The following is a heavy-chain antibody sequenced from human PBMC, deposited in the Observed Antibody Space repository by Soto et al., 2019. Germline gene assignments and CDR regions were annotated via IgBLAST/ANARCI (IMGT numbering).Heavy chain of an antibody. D-gene: IGHD2-15*01. CDR1: GFTFSSYS. V-gene: IGHV3-48*01. J-gene: IGHJ3*02. CDR2: ISSSSSTI. Sequence: EVQLVESGGGLVQPRGSLRLSCAASGFTFSSYSMNWVRQAPGKGLEWVSYISSSSSTIYYADSVKGRFTISRDNAKNSLYLQMNSLRAEDTAVYYCARDAPRGVVVVAATPDAFDIWGQGTMVTVSS. CDR3: ARDAPRGVVVVAATPDAFDI.